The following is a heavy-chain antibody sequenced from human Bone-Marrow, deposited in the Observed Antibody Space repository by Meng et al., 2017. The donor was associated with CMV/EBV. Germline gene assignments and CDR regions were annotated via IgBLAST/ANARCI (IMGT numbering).Heavy chain of an antibody. J-gene: IGHJ6*02. D-gene: IGHD2-2*02. CDR2: INPSGGST. V-gene: IGHV1-46*01. Sequence: ASVKVSCKASGYTFTSYYMHWVRQAPGQGLEWMGIINPSGGSTSYAQKFQGRVTMTRDTSTSTVYMELSSLRSEDTAVYYCARGYCSSTSCYKNGVDVWGQGTTVTVSS. CDR3: ARGYCSSTSCYKNGVDV. CDR1: GYTFTSYY.